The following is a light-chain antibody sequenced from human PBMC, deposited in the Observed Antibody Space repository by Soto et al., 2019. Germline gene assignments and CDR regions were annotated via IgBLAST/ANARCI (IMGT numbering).Light chain of an antibody. CDR1: QGIRND. CDR3: LQQSSYPPLT. V-gene: IGKV1-17*01. Sequence: DIQMTQSPSSLSASVGDRVTITCRASQGIRNDLGWFQQNPGKAPNRLIYAASSLQSGVPSRFTGSGSGTEFTLTVSSLQPEDFATYYCLQQSSYPPLTFGGRTRVEIK. CDR2: AAS. J-gene: IGKJ4*01.